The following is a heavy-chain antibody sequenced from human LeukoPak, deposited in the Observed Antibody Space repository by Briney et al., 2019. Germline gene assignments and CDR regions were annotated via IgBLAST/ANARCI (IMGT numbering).Heavy chain of an antibody. V-gene: IGHV4-61*02. Sequence: SGTLSLTXTVSGDSFSSVSYYWSWIRQPAGKGLQWIGRIYATGSTNYNPSLKSRVTISVDTSKNQFSLKLSSVTAADTAVYYCARGGLLNWFDPWGQGTLVTVSS. CDR2: IYATGST. CDR3: ARGGLLNWFDP. D-gene: IGHD1-26*01. CDR1: GDSFSSVSYY. J-gene: IGHJ5*02.